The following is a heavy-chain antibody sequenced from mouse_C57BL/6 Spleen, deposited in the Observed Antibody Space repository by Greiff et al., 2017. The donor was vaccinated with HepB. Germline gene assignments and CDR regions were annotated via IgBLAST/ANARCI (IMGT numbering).Heavy chain of an antibody. J-gene: IGHJ2*01. CDR2: IYPGSGST. D-gene: IGHD1-1*01. Sequence: QVHVKQPGAELVKPGASVKMSCKASGYTFTSYWITWVKQRPGQGLEWIGDIYPGSGSTNYNEKFKSKATLTVDTSSSTAYMQLSSLTSEDSAVYYCARSEAVVATKGFLFDYWGQGTTLTVSS. CDR1: GYTFTSYW. V-gene: IGHV1-55*01. CDR3: ARSEAVVATKGFLFDY.